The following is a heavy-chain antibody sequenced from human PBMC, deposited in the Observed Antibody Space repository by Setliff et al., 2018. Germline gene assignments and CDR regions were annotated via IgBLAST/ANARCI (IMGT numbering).Heavy chain of an antibody. D-gene: IGHD5-12*01. CDR3: ARFLNPRDGYQNSPGFDF. Sequence: PSETLSLTCTVSGGSISSYYWSWIRQPPGKGLEWIGYIYTSGSTNYNPSLKSRVTISVDTPKNQFSLRLSSVTAADTAVYYCARFLNPRDGYQNSPGFDFWGQGTLVTVSS. CDR1: GGSISSYY. CDR2: IYTSGST. V-gene: IGHV4-59*01. J-gene: IGHJ4*02.